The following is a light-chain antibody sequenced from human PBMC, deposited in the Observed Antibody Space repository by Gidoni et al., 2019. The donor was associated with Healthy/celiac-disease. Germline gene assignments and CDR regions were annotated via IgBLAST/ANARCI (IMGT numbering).Light chain of an antibody. Sequence: DIVLTQSPATLSLSPGERATLSCRASQSVSSYLAWYQQKPGQAPRLLIYDASNRATGIPAMFSGSGSGTDFTLTICSLEPEDFAVYYCQQRSNWPPLTFGGXTKVEIK. V-gene: IGKV3-11*01. CDR1: QSVSSY. CDR3: QQRSNWPPLT. J-gene: IGKJ4*01. CDR2: DAS.